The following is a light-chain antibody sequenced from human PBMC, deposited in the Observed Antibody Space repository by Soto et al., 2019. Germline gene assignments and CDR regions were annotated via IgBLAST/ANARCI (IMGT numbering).Light chain of an antibody. CDR3: CSYTSSSSVYV. Sequence: QSVLTQPASVSGSPGQSITISCTGTSSDVGGYNYVSWYQQHPGKAPKLMIYEVSNRPSGVSNRFSGSKSGNTASLTISGLQAEDEADYYCCSYTSSSSVYVFGTGTKVTVL. J-gene: IGLJ1*01. V-gene: IGLV2-14*01. CDR2: EVS. CDR1: SSDVGGYNY.